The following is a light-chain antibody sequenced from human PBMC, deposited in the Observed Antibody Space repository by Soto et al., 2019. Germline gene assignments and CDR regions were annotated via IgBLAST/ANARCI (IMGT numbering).Light chain of an antibody. CDR3: QQYGSSPQT. CDR2: GAS. V-gene: IGKV3-20*01. Sequence: EVVLTQSPDTLSLSRGEGDTLSCRASQSVSSNLAWYQQKPSQAPRLLIYGASSRAAGIPDRFSGSGSGTDFTLTISRLEPEDFAVYYCQQYGSSPQTFGQGTKVDIK. CDR1: QSVSSN. J-gene: IGKJ1*01.